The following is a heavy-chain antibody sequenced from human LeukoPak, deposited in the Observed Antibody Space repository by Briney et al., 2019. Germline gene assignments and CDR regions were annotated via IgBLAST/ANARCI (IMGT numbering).Heavy chain of an antibody. D-gene: IGHD2-2*01. Sequence: PSETLSLTCTVSGGSVSSGSYYWGWIRQPPGKGLEWIGYIYYSGSTNYNPSLKSRVTISVDTSKNQFSLKLSSATAADTAVYYCAREVVPAAVGYNWFDPWGQGTLVTVSS. CDR2: IYYSGST. J-gene: IGHJ5*02. CDR3: AREVVPAAVGYNWFDP. V-gene: IGHV4-61*01. CDR1: GGSVSSGSYY.